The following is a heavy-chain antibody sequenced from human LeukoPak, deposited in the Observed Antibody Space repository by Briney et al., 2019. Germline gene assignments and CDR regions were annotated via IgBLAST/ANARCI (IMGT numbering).Heavy chain of an antibody. J-gene: IGHJ6*03. CDR3: AKGVEDSGIYYYYYMDV. CDR2: VSGSGVST. Sequence: GGSLRLSCAASGLTFSSYTFSTYAMSWVRQAPGKGLEWVSSVSGSGVSTYYADSVKGRFTISRDNSKNTLYLQMNGLRAEDTAVYYCAKGVEDSGIYYYYYMDVWGKGTTVTVSS. CDR1: GLTFSSYTFSTYA. V-gene: IGHV3-23*01. D-gene: IGHD2-15*01.